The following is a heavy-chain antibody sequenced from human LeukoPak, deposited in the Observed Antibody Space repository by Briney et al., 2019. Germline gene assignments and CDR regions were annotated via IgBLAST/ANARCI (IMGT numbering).Heavy chain of an antibody. CDR1: GFTFSSYG. CDR3: ARAQWLRLVDY. V-gene: IGHV3-33*01. J-gene: IGHJ4*02. D-gene: IGHD5-12*01. CDR2: IWYDGSNK. Sequence: GRSLRLSCAASGFTFSSYGMHWVRQAPGKGLEWVAVIWYDGSNKYYADSVKGRFTISRDNSKNTLYLQMNSLRAEDTAVYYCARAQWLRLVDYWGQGTLVTVSS.